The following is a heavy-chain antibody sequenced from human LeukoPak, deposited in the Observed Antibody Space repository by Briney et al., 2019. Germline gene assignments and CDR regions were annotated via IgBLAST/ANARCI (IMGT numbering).Heavy chain of an antibody. D-gene: IGHD6-19*01. CDR2: IDPSDSYT. CDR1: GYSFTRYW. J-gene: IGHJ4*02. Sequence: GASLMISCKASGYSFTRYWISWVRQMPGKGLEWMGRIDPSDSYTNYSPSFQGHVTISADKSISTAYLQWRSLKASDTAIYYCARTYSSGWAFFDYWGQGNMVTVSS. CDR3: ARTYSSGWAFFDY. V-gene: IGHV5-10-1*01.